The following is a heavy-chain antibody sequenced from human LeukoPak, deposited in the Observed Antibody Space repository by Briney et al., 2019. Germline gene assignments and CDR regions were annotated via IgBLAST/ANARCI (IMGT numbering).Heavy chain of an antibody. CDR1: GYTFTNYA. J-gene: IGHJ4*02. CDR3: ARVLYDSSGYYHSDY. V-gene: IGHV1-3*01. D-gene: IGHD3-22*01. CDR2: INAGNGNT. Sequence: ASVKVSCKASGYTFTNYAMHWVRQAPGQRLEWMGWINAGNGNTKYSQKFQGRVTITRDTSASTAYMELSSLRSEDTAVYYCARVLYDSSGYYHSDYWGQGTLVTVSS.